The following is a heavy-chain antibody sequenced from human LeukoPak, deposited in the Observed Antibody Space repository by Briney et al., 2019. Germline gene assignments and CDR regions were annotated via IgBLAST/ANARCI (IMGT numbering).Heavy chain of an antibody. J-gene: IGHJ4*02. D-gene: IGHD1-26*01. Sequence: GGSLRLSCAASGFTFSNFLMTWVRQAPGKGPEWVSAISGSGGDTYYADSVRGRFTISRDNSKNTLYLQMNSLRAEDTAVYYCAKKGATTGDFDYWGQGTLVTVSS. CDR3: AKKGATTGDFDY. V-gene: IGHV3-23*01. CDR1: GFTFSNFL. CDR2: ISGSGGDT.